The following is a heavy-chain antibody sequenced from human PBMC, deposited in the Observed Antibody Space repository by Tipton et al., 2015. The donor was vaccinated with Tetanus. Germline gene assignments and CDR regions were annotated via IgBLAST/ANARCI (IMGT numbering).Heavy chain of an antibody. V-gene: IGHV4-59*01. Sequence: TLSLTCTVSGGSISGSYWNWNRQPQGKGVEWIGYVYYNGNTHYNPALTSRSTISIDTSKNKFSLKLSSVTAADAAIYYCAREVPAAGPFASWGPGTLFTVSS. D-gene: IGHD6-13*01. CDR1: GGSISGSY. CDR3: AREVPAAGPFAS. CDR2: VYYNGNT. J-gene: IGHJ4*02.